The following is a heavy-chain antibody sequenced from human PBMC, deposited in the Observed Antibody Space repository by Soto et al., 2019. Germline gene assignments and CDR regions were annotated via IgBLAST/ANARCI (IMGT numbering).Heavy chain of an antibody. J-gene: IGHJ3*02. D-gene: IGHD3-9*01. V-gene: IGHV3-30*18. Sequence: GGSLRLSCVGSGFTFGSYGMHWVRQAPGKGLEWVTLISNDGSNKDYADSVKGRFTISRDNSKNTLYLQMNSLRADDTAVYFCAKEPGFYDLLTGYYRHTFDIWGQGTMVTVSS. CDR3: AKEPGFYDLLTGYYRHTFDI. CDR1: GFTFGSYG. CDR2: ISNDGSNK.